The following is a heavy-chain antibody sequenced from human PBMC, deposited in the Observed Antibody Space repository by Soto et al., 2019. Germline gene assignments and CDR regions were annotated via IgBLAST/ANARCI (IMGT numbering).Heavy chain of an antibody. D-gene: IGHD5-18*01. Sequence: ASVKVSCKASGYTFTGYYMHWVRQAPGQGLEWMGWINPNSGGTNYAQKFQGWVTMTRDTSISTAYMELSRLRSDDTAVYYCARSGTAMVSAFDIRGQRTMVTVSS. CDR2: INPNSGGT. CDR3: ARSGTAMVSAFDI. CDR1: GYTFTGYY. V-gene: IGHV1-2*04. J-gene: IGHJ3*02.